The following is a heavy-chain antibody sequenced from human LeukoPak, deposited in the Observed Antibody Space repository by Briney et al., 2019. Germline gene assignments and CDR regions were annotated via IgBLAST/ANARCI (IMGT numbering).Heavy chain of an antibody. V-gene: IGHV1-69*04. CDR2: IIPIVDIP. J-gene: IGHJ4*02. CDR1: GGTFSDYT. CDR3: ARDLRAFVATKGFDY. Sequence: SVKVSCKASGGTFSDYTINWVRQAPGQGLEWMGRIIPIVDIPNYAQKFQGRVTITADKSTSTAYMELRSLRSDDTAVYYCARDLRAFVATKGFDYWGQGTLVTVSS. D-gene: IGHD5-12*01.